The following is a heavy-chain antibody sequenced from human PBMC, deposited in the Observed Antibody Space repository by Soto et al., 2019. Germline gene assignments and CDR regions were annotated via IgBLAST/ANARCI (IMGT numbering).Heavy chain of an antibody. J-gene: IGHJ4*02. Sequence: EVHLVESGGGLVMPGGSLRLSCAASSFTFSDAWMNWVRQAPGKGLEWVGRIKIITEGGTTDYAAPVKSRFTISRDDSKTTLYLQKNSLKTEDTDLYYCTTGLGSGNYFDDRYWGQGTLVTVSS. CDR1: SFTFSDAW. D-gene: IGHD3-10*01. V-gene: IGHV3-15*07. CDR3: TTGLGSGNYFDDRY. CDR2: IKIITEGGTT.